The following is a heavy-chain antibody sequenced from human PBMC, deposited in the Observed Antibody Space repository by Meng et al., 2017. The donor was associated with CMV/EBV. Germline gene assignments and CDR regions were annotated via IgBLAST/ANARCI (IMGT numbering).Heavy chain of an antibody. V-gene: IGHV3-66*01. D-gene: IGHD1-1*01. Sequence: LVGAGGGLVRAGGSLRLSCVASGFTVSSNYMSWVRQAPGKGLEWVSVIYSGGSTYYADSVKGRFTISRDNSKNTLYLQMNSLRAEDTAVYYCARDHSGPLSHWGQGTLVTVSS. J-gene: IGHJ4*02. CDR2: IYSGGST. CDR3: ARDHSGPLSH. CDR1: GFTVSSNY.